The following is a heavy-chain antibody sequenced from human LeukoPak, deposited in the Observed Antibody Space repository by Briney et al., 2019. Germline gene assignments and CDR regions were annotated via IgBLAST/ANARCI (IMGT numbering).Heavy chain of an antibody. CDR1: GYTFTSYD. Sequence: ASVKVSCKASGYTFTSYDINWVRQATGQGLEWMGWINPNSGNTGYAQKFQGRVTMTRNTSISTAYMELSSLRSEDTAVYHCATTPRGRFLEWLLLGGWGQGTLVTVSS. D-gene: IGHD3-3*01. V-gene: IGHV1-8*01. CDR2: INPNSGNT. CDR3: ATTPRGRFLEWLLLGG. J-gene: IGHJ4*02.